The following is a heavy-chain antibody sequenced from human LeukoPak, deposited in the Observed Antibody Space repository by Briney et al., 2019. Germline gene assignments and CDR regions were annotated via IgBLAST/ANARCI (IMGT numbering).Heavy chain of an antibody. CDR3: ARAAWGVYGSGSFDY. V-gene: IGHV4-39*07. CDR2: IYYSGST. J-gene: IGHJ4*02. CDR1: GGSISSSSYY. Sequence: PSETLSLTCTVYGGSISSSSYYWGWIRQPPGKGLEWIGSIYYSGSTYYNPSLKSRLTVSADRSKNQFSLKLSSVTAADTAVYYCARAAWGVYGSGSFDYWGQGTLVTVSS. D-gene: IGHD3-10*01.